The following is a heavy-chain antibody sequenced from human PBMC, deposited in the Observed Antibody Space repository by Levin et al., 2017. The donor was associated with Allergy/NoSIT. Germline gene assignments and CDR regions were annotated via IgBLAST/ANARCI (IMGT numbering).Heavy chain of an antibody. Sequence: SETLSLTCTVSGDSISSGRHHWGWVRQPPGKGLEWIASIYYSGTTYYKPSLRGRVAISVDTSKNQFSLKLSSVTAADTAMYYCAREYSSSCEYWGQGTLVIVSS. CDR1: GDSISSGRHH. CDR3: AREYSSSCEY. CDR2: IYYSGTT. J-gene: IGHJ4*02. V-gene: IGHV4-39*07. D-gene: IGHD6-6*01.